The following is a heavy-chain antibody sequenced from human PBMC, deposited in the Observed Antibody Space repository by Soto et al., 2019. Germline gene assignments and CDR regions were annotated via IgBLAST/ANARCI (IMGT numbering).Heavy chain of an antibody. J-gene: IGHJ4*02. CDR2: INPNNGNT. Sequence: ASVKVSCKASGYTFSGSFIHWVRQAPGQGLEWMGWINPNNGNTAYAQKFQGRVTMTRDTSKSTAFMELSSLTSEDTAVYYCARGPRNWGVDYWGQGTLVTVSS. V-gene: IGHV1-8*02. CDR1: GYTFSGSF. CDR3: ARGPRNWGVDY. D-gene: IGHD7-27*01.